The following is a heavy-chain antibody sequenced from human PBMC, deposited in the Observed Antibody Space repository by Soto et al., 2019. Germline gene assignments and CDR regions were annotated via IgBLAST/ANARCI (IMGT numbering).Heavy chain of an antibody. CDR3: ARAPGYYYGMDV. V-gene: IGHV3-33*01. CDR1: GFTFSSYG. CDR2: IWYDGSNK. Sequence: PGVSLRLSCAASGFTFSSYGMHWVRQAPGKGLEWVAVIWYDGSNKYYADSVKGRFTISRDNSKNTLYLQMNSLRAEDTAVYYCARAPGYYYGMDVWGQGTTVTVSS. J-gene: IGHJ6*02.